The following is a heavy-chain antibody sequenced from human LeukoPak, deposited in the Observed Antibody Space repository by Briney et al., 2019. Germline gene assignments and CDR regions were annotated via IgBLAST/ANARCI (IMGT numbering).Heavy chain of an antibody. CDR1: GGSFSGYY. CDR3: ARGWRLRWKSDFDY. CDR2: INHSGST. Sequence: HPSETLSLTCAVYGGSFSGYYWSWIRQPPGKGLEWIGEINHSGSTNYNPSLKSRVTISVDTSKNQFSLKLSSVTAADTAVYYCARGWRLRWKSDFDYWGQGTLVTVSS. J-gene: IGHJ4*02. V-gene: IGHV4-34*01. D-gene: IGHD4-23*01.